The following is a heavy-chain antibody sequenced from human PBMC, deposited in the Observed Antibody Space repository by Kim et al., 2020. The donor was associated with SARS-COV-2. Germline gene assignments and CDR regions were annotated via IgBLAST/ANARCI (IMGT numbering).Heavy chain of an antibody. CDR3: ASKRTSSYSSGWYVRDY. J-gene: IGHJ4*02. V-gene: IGHV4-4*02. Sequence: SETLSLTCAVSGGSISSSNWWSWVRQPPGKGLEWIGEIYHSGSTNYNPSLKSRVTISVDKSKNQFSLKLSSVTAADTAVYYCASKRTSSYSSGWYVRDYWGQGTLVTVSS. D-gene: IGHD6-19*01. CDR2: IYHSGST. CDR1: GGSISSSNW.